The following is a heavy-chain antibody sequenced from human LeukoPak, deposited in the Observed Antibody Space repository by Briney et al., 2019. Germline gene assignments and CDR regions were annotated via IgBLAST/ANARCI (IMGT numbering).Heavy chain of an antibody. CDR2: VYYSGST. CDR3: ARGDYVWGSYRYSMDWFDP. CDR1: GGSISSYY. J-gene: IGHJ5*02. V-gene: IGHV4-59*08. D-gene: IGHD3-16*02. Sequence: PSETLSLTCTVSGGSISSYYWSWIRQPPGKGLEWIGYVYYSGSTNYNPSLKSRVTISVDTSKNQFSLKLSSVTAADTAMYYCARGDYVWGSYRYSMDWFDPWGQGTLVTVSS.